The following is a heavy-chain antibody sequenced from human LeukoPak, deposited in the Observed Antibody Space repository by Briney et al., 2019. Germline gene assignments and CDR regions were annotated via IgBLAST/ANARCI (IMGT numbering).Heavy chain of an antibody. D-gene: IGHD3-10*02. V-gene: IGHV4-34*01. CDR2: INHSGST. CDR1: GGSFSGYY. Sequence: PSETLSLTCAVYGGSFSGYYWSWIRQPPGKGLEWIGEINHSGSTNYNPSLKSRVTISVDTSKNQFSLKLSSVTAADTAVYYCARVGVFGYYYGMDVWGQGTTVTVSS. J-gene: IGHJ6*02. CDR3: ARVGVFGYYYGMDV.